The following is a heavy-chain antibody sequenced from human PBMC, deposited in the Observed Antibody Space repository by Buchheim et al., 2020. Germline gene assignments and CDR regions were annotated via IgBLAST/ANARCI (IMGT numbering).Heavy chain of an antibody. D-gene: IGHD5-12*01. V-gene: IGHV1-46*01. CDR1: GYTFTSYY. CDR2: INPSGGST. CDR3: ARDYEVVATIGEYYYYYYGMDV. Sequence: QVQLVQSGAEVKKPGASVKVSCKASGYTFTSYYMHWVRQAPGQGLEWMGIINPSGGSTSYAQKFQGRVTMTRDTSTSTVYMELSSLRSEDTAVYYCARDYEVVATIGEYYYYYYGMDVRGQGTT. J-gene: IGHJ6*02.